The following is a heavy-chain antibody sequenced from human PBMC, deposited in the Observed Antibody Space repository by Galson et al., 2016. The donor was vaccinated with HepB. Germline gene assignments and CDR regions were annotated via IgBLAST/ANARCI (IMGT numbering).Heavy chain of an antibody. J-gene: IGHJ4*02. CDR1: GFSFSRYW. CDR3: ANIGYCGGGDCFWIDH. CDR2: IRADGTAN. D-gene: IGHD2-21*02. Sequence: SLRLSCAASGFSFSRYWMAWVRQAPGKGLEWVGNIRADGTANDYVGSVKGRFTMSRDNAQKSLFLQMDSLNNEDTALYYCANIGYCGGGDCFWIDHWGQGTLVTVSS. V-gene: IGHV3-7*03.